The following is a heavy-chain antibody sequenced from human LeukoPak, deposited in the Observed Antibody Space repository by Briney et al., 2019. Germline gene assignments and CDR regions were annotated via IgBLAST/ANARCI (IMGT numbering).Heavy chain of an antibody. CDR3: ARVWDQETYYYDSSGYA. Sequence: PGGSLRLSCAASGFTFSSYSMNWVRQAPGKGLEWVSSISSSSSYIYYADSVKGRFTISRDNAKNSLYLQMNSLRAEDTAVYYRARVWDQETYYYDSSGYAWGQGTLVTVSS. V-gene: IGHV3-21*01. CDR2: ISSSSSYI. CDR1: GFTFSSYS. D-gene: IGHD3-22*01. J-gene: IGHJ5*02.